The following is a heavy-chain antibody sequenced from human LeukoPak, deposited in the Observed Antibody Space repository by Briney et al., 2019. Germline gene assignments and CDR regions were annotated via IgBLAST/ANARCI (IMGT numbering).Heavy chain of an antibody. CDR1: GYTFTGYY. D-gene: IGHD3-10*01. CDR3: AVVWFGELMGLDY. Sequence: ASVKVPCKASGYTFTGYYMHWVRQAPGQGLEWMGWINPNSGGTNYAQKFQGRVTMTRDTSISTAYMELSRLRSDDTAVYYCAVVWFGELMGLDYWGQGTLVTVSS. CDR2: INPNSGGT. V-gene: IGHV1-2*02. J-gene: IGHJ4*02.